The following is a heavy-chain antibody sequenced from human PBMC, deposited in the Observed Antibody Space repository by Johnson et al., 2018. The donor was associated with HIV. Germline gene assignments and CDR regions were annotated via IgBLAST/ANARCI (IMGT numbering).Heavy chain of an antibody. CDR1: GFTFSSYG. J-gene: IGHJ3*02. V-gene: IGHV3-30*14. Sequence: VQLVESGGGVVQPGRSLKLSCVASGFTFSSYGMHWVRQAPAKGLEWVAVISYDGSDKDYADSVKGRFTISRDNSKNTLYLQMGSLRAEDTAIYYCARDRALEDAFDIWGQGTMVTVSS. D-gene: IGHD1-26*01. CDR2: ISYDGSDK. CDR3: ARDRALEDAFDI.